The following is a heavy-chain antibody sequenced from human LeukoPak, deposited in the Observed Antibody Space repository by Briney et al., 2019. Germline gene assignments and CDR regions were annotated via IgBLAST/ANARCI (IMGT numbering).Heavy chain of an antibody. Sequence: GASVKVSCKASGYTLTGYYMHWVRQAHGQGLEWMGVINPNSGGAKYAQNSCGTNYAQKFQGRVTMTRDTSISTAYMELSRLRSDDTAVYYCARLILFHYDPPFYYFDYWGQGTLVTVSS. CDR3: ARLILFHYDPPFYYFDY. CDR1: GYTLTGYY. J-gene: IGHJ4*02. V-gene: IGHV1-2*02. D-gene: IGHD3-3*01. CDR2: INPNSGGAKYAQNSCGT.